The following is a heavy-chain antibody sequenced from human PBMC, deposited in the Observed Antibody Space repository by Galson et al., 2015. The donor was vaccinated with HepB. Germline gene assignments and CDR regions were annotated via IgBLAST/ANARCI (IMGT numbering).Heavy chain of an antibody. CDR1: GFTYSNYW. V-gene: IGHV3-7*03. CDR3: ARGWDIEVTANVDY. J-gene: IGHJ4*02. D-gene: IGHD2-21*02. CDR2: IKYDGSEK. Sequence: SLRLSCAVSGFTYSNYWMSWVRQAPGRGLEWVANIKYDGSEKYYVRSVEGRFTVSRDNAQNSLYLHMSSLRAEDTAVYYCARGWDIEVTANVDYRGQGALVTVSS.